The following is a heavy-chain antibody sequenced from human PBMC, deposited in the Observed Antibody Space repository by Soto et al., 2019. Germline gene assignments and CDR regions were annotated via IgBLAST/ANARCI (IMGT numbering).Heavy chain of an antibody. CDR1: GYTFTSYD. D-gene: IGHD3-9*01. CDR3: ARGGNFDWLLYYYYCYYMDV. V-gene: IGHV1-8*01. J-gene: IGHJ6*03. Sequence: ASVKVSCKASGYTFTSYDINWVRQATGQGLEWMGWMNPNSGNTGYAQKFQGRVTMTRNTSISTAYMELSSLRSEDTAVYYCARGGNFDWLLYYYYCYYMDVRGKGTTVTVSS. CDR2: MNPNSGNT.